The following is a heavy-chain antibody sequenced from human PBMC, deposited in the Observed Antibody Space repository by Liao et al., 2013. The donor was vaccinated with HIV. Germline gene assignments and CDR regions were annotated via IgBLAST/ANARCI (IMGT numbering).Heavy chain of an antibody. CDR3: AREVID. V-gene: IGHV4-61*02. J-gene: IGHJ4*02. CDR2: IYTSGST. Sequence: QVQLQESGPGLVKPSQTLSLTCTVSGGSISSGSYYWTWIRQPPGKGLEWIGRIYTSGSTNYNPSLKSRVTISVDTSKNQFSLRLSSVTAADTAVYYCAREVIDWGQGILVTVSS. D-gene: IGHD2-21*01. CDR1: GGSISSGSYY.